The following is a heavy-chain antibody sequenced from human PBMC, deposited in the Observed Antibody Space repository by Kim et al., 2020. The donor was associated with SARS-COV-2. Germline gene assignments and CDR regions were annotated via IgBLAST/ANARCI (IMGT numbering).Heavy chain of an antibody. CDR1: GFTFSSYA. J-gene: IGHJ6*02. Sequence: GGYLRLSCAASGFTFSSYAMNWVRQAPGKGLEWVSAISGSGGSTYYADSVKGRFTISRDNSKNTLYLQMNSLRAEDTAVYYCAKIDVVTAEYYYYYYGMDVWGQGTTVTVSS. CDR3: AKIDVVTAEYYYYYYGMDV. CDR2: ISGSGGST. D-gene: IGHD2-21*02. V-gene: IGHV3-23*01.